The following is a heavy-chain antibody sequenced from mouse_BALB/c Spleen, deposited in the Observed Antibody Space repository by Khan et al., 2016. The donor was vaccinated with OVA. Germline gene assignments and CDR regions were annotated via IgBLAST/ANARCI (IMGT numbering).Heavy chain of an antibody. D-gene: IGHD1-1*01. CDR2: ISYSGVT. CDR1: GYSITSGYA. J-gene: IGHJ2*01. V-gene: IGHV3-2*02. CDR3: ARVNYYGYYFDY. Sequence: EVQLQESGPGLVKPSQSLSLTCTVTGYSITSGYAWNWIRQFPGNKLEWMGYISYSGVTSYTPSLKSRISITRDTSKNQFFLQLNSVTPEDTATYYCARVNYYGYYFDYWGQGTTLTVSS.